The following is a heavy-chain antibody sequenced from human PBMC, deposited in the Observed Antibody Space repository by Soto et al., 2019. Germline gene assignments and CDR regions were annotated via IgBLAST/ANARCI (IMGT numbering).Heavy chain of an antibody. D-gene: IGHD2-2*01. Sequence: PVGSLGLSCAASGFTFSSYSMNWVRQAPGKELEWVSSISTSDSYIYYADSVKGRFTISRDNAKKSLYLQMNSLRAEDTALYYCARDSDVVIVPGVRYYPCGMDVCGQATTVTLSS. V-gene: IGHV3-21*01. CDR2: ISTSDSYI. CDR3: ARDSDVVIVPGVRYYPCGMDV. CDR1: GFTFSSYS. J-gene: IGHJ6*02.